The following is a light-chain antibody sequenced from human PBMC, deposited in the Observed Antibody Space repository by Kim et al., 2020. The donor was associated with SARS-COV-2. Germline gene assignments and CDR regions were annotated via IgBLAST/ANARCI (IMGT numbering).Light chain of an antibody. J-gene: IGKJ5*01. CDR1: QSVTSS. CDR3: QQYNNWPFT. CDR2: GAS. V-gene: IGKV3-15*01. Sequence: VSPGERATLSCRASQSVTSSLAWYQQKPGQAPRVLIFGASTRATGIPARCSGSGSGTEFTLTIRSLQSEDFAIYYCQQYNNWPFTFGQGTRLEIK.